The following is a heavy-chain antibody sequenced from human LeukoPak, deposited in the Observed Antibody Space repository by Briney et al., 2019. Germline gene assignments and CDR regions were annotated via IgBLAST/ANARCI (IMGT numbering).Heavy chain of an antibody. D-gene: IGHD3-10*01. CDR3: ARGLWFGDENPPYFDY. Sequence: SETLSLTCTVSGYSISSGYHWGWIRQPPGKGLEWIGRIYTSESTNYNPSLKSRVTISVDTSRNQFSLKLSSVTAADTAVYYCARGLWFGDENPPYFDYWGQGILVTVSS. J-gene: IGHJ4*02. CDR2: IYTSEST. CDR1: GYSISSGYH. V-gene: IGHV4-38-2*02.